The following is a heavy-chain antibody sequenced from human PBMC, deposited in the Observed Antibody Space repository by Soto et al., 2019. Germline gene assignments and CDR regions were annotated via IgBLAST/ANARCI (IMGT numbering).Heavy chain of an antibody. Sequence: PSETLSLTCSVSGDSVTSGLYYWSWIRQPPGKGLEWIGYIYHSGTTKYNPSLKSPVTISVDTSKNQFSLKMNLVTAADTAMYYCARVSFYYDTSGYAVAWFDPWGQGTLVTVSS. CDR1: GDSVTSGLYY. J-gene: IGHJ5*02. CDR2: IYHSGTT. CDR3: ARVSFYYDTSGYAVAWFDP. V-gene: IGHV4-61*01. D-gene: IGHD3-22*01.